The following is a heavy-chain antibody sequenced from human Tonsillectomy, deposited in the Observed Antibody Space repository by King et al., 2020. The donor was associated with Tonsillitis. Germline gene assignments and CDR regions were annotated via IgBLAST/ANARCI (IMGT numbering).Heavy chain of an antibody. J-gene: IGHJ3*02. V-gene: IGHV5-51*01. Sequence: QLVQSGAEVKKPGESLKISCKGSGYSFTSYWIGWVRQMPGKGLEWMGIIYPGDSDTRYSPSFQGQVTISADKSISTAYLQWSSLKASDTAMYYCAIPLHDFWSGHDAFDIWGQGTMVTASS. D-gene: IGHD3-3*01. CDR1: GYSFTSYW. CDR2: IYPGDSDT. CDR3: AIPLHDFWSGHDAFDI.